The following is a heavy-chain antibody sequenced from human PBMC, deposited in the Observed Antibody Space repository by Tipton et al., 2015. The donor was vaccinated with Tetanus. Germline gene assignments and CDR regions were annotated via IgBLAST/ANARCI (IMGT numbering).Heavy chain of an antibody. CDR1: GGSISSSSYY. Sequence: TLSLTCTVSGGSISSSSYYWGWIRQPPGKGLEWIGSIYYSGSTYYNPSLKSRVTISVDTSKNQFSLKLSSVTAADTAVYYCARHHQTYYDFWSGSRDLDNWCDPWGQGTLVTVSS. CDR2: IYYSGST. D-gene: IGHD3-3*01. J-gene: IGHJ5*02. CDR3: ARHHQTYYDFWSGSRDLDNWCDP. V-gene: IGHV4-39*01.